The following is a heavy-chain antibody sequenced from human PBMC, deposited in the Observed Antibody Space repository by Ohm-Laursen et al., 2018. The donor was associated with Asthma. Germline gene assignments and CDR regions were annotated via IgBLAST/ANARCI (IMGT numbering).Heavy chain of an antibody. Sequence: SLRLSCTASGFTFRSYAMHWVRQAPGKGLEWVAVIWYDGSNKYYADSVKGRFTISRDNSKNTLYLQMNSLRAEDTAVYYCAKAHTSSSSWASLDYWGQGTLVTVSS. V-gene: IGHV3-33*06. D-gene: IGHD6-13*01. J-gene: IGHJ4*02. CDR1: GFTFRSYA. CDR3: AKAHTSSSSWASLDY. CDR2: IWYDGSNK.